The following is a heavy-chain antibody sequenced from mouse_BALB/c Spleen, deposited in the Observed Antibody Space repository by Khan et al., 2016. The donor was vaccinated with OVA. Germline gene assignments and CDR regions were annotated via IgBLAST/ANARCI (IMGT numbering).Heavy chain of an antibody. V-gene: IGHV1-69*02. J-gene: IGHJ3*01. CDR1: GYPLSSYW. CDR2: IDPSDSFT. CDR3: ARSFHYGSSNWFAY. Sequence: QVQLQQPGAELVKPGASVKLSCKASGYPLSSYWLHWVKQRPGQGLEWIGEIDPSDSFTNYNQKFKDKATLTIDKSSSTTYMQLSSLTYEDSAVYYCARSFHYGSSNWFAYWGQGTLVTVSA. D-gene: IGHD1-1*01.